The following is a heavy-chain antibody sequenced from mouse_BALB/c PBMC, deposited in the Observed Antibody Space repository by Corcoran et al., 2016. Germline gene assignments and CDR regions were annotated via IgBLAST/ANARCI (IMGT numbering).Heavy chain of an antibody. CDR2: INTYTGEP. V-gene: IGHV9-3-1*01. D-gene: IGHD4-1*01. Sequence: QIQLVQSGPELKKPGETVKISCKASGYTFTNYGMNWVKQAPGKGLKWMGWINTYTGEPTYADDFKGRFAFSLETSASTAYLQINNLKNEDTATYFCARLLTGTGAMDYWGQGTSVTVSS. CDR3: ARLLTGTGAMDY. CDR1: GYTFTNYG. J-gene: IGHJ4*01.